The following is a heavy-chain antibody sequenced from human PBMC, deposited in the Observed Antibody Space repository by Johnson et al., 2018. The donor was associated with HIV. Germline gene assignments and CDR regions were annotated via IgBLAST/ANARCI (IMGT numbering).Heavy chain of an antibody. CDR3: VRELGIAVDGVELDVFDI. CDR1: GFTFDDYG. Sequence: VQLVESGGGLVQPGGSLRLSCAASGFTFDDYGMHWVRQATGKGLEWVSAIGTAGDTYYPGSVKGRFTISRDNAKNSLYLQMNSLRAEDTALYYCVRELGIAVDGVELDVFDIWGQGTMVTVSS. V-gene: IGHV3-13*01. CDR2: IGTAGDT. D-gene: IGHD6-13*01. J-gene: IGHJ3*02.